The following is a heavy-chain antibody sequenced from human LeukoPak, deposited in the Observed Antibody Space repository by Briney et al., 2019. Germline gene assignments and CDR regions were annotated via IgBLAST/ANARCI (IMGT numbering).Heavy chain of an antibody. J-gene: IGHJ4*02. CDR2: IIPIFGTT. V-gene: IGHV1-69*13. Sequence: GASVADSFQASLGTFSNYAISWVRPAPGQGLEWMGVIIPIFGTTNYAQIFQGRVTITADESTSTTYMDLSSLRSEDTAVYYCARGFEGGYYYDSSGYSFDSWGQGTLVTVSS. CDR3: ARGFEGGYYYDSSGYSFDS. D-gene: IGHD3-22*01. CDR1: LGTFSNYA.